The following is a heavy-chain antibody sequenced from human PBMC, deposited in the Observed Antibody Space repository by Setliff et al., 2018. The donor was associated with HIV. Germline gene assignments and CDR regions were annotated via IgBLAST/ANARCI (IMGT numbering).Heavy chain of an antibody. V-gene: IGHV3-23*01. CDR3: AKLDYYDYSGSWARKSAIDF. CDR2: IQSGGII. D-gene: IGHD3-22*01. Sequence: GGSLRLSCAASGLTLSNSAMTWVRQKPWRGLEWVSLIQSGGIIYYADSVKGRFTISRDNAKNSLYLQMNSLRAEDTAVYYCAKLDYYDYSGSWARKSAIDFWGRGTMVTVSS. J-gene: IGHJ3*01. CDR1: GLTLSNSA.